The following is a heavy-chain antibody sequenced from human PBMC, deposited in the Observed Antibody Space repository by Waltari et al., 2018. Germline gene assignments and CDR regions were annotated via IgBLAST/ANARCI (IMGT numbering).Heavy chain of an antibody. CDR1: GSTFTGYY. V-gene: IGHV1-2*02. CDR2: INPNSGST. CDR3: ARDGRGSESYYRHVQH. J-gene: IGHJ1*01. Sequence: VQLVQPGAEVKKPGASVKGSCKASGSTFTGYYMHWVRQAPGQGLEWMGWINPNSGSTNYAQKFQGRVTMTRDTSISTAYMELSRLRSDDTAVYYCARDGRGSESYYRHVQHWGQGTLVTVSS. D-gene: IGHD3-10*01.